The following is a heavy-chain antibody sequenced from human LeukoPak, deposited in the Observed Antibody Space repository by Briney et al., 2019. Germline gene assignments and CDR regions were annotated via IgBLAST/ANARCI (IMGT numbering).Heavy chain of an antibody. V-gene: IGHV1-18*04. CDR1: GYTFTSYG. J-gene: IGHJ5*02. CDR3: ARGEGLEPAARGRDNWFDP. Sequence: ASVKVSCKASGYTFTSYGISWVRQAPGQGLEWMGWISAYNGNTNYAQKLQGRVTMTTDTSTSTAYMELRSLRSDDTAVYYCARGEGLEPAARGRDNWFDPWGQGTLVTVSS. CDR2: ISAYNGNT. D-gene: IGHD2-2*01.